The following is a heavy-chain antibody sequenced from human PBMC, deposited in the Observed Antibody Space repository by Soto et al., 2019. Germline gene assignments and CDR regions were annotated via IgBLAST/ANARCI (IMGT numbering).Heavy chain of an antibody. V-gene: IGHV1-2*02. J-gene: IGHJ4*02. D-gene: IGHD6-19*01. CDR1: GYAFTAYY. Sequence: QVQLVQSGADVKKPGASVMVSCKASGYAFTAYYVHWVRQAPGQGLEWLGWINPDSGRTNYAQSFQGRVTLTTDTSTSTAYMDLSRLRSDDTAMYYCARDRGSGWYDNFDCWGRGTLVTVSS. CDR2: INPDSGRT. CDR3: ARDRGSGWYDNFDC.